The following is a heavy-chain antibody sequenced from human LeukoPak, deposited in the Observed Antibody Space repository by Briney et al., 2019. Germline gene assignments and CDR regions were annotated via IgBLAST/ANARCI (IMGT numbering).Heavy chain of an antibody. CDR3: ARWGVNYYDFY. Sequence: SETLSLTCTVSGGSISSYYWTWIRQPPGKGLEWIGYIYYSGSTSYNPSLKSRVTISVDTSKNQFSLKLSSVTAADTAVYYCARWGVNYYDFYWGQGTLVTVSS. J-gene: IGHJ4*02. CDR1: GGSISSYY. V-gene: IGHV4-59*01. D-gene: IGHD3-22*01. CDR2: IYYSGST.